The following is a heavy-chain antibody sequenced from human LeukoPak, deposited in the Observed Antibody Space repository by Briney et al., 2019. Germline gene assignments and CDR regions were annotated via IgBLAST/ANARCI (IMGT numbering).Heavy chain of an antibody. CDR1: GFIFSIYG. Sequence: GGSLRLSCAASGFIFSIYGMSWVRQAPGKGLEWVSRISSSGSSTNYADSVKGRFTISRDNSKNTLYLQMNSLGAEDTAVYYCANDAYSTSWYGNYWGQGTLVTVSS. CDR2: ISSSGSST. CDR3: ANDAYSTSWYGNY. V-gene: IGHV3-23*01. J-gene: IGHJ4*02. D-gene: IGHD6-13*01.